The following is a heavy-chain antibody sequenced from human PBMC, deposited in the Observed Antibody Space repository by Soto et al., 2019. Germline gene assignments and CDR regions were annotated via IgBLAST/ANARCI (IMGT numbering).Heavy chain of an antibody. D-gene: IGHD3-22*01. CDR1: GFTFSSYS. Sequence: PGGSLRLSCAASGFTFSSYSMNWVRQAPGKGLEWVSYISSSSSTIYYADSVKGRFTISRDNAKNSLYLQMNSLRDEDTAVYYCARSTNYYDSSGYYYYGMDVWGQGTTVTVSS. CDR3: ARSTNYYDSSGYYYYGMDV. J-gene: IGHJ6*02. CDR2: ISSSSSTI. V-gene: IGHV3-48*02.